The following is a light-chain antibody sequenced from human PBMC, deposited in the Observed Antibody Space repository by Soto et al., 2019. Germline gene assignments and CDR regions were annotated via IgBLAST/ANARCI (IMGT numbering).Light chain of an antibody. Sequence: QAVVTQSPSASASLGASVKLTCTLSSGHSTYAIAWHQQQPEKGPRYLMKVNSDGSHSKGGGIPDRFSGSRSGAERYLTISSLQSEDEADYYCQTWDTGISVFGGGTKLTVL. CDR1: SGHSTYA. CDR2: VNSDGSH. J-gene: IGLJ2*01. CDR3: QTWDTGISV. V-gene: IGLV4-69*01.